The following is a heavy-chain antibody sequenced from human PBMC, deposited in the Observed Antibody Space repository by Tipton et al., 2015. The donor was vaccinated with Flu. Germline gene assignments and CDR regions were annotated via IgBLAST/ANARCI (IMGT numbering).Heavy chain of an antibody. Sequence: TLSLTCTVSGGSISNYIWSWIRQPPGKGLEWIGYIYYSETIKYNPSLKSRVIISEDTSKNQFFLRLTSVTAADTAVYYCARDGDYGLIAWGQGSLVTVSS. CDR3: ARDGDYGLIA. CDR1: GGSISNYI. D-gene: IGHD4-17*01. V-gene: IGHV4-59*01. J-gene: IGHJ5*02. CDR2: IYYSETI.